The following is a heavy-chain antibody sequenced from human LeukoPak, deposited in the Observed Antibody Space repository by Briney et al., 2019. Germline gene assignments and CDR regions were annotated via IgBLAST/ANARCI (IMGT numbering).Heavy chain of an antibody. D-gene: IGHD3-3*01. CDR3: ARDLYDFWSGSYYFDY. Sequence: SETLSLTCTVSGGSISSGSYYWSWIRQPAGKGLEWIGRIYTSGSTNYNPSLKSRVTISVDTSKYQFSLKLSSVTAADTAVYYCARDLYDFWSGSYYFDYWGQGTLVTVSS. J-gene: IGHJ4*02. CDR2: IYTSGST. CDR1: GGSISSGSYY. V-gene: IGHV4-61*02.